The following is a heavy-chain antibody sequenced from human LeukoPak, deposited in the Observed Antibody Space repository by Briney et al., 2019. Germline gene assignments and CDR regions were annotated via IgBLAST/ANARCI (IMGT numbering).Heavy chain of an antibody. J-gene: IGHJ4*02. V-gene: IGHV1-8*01. CDR2: MNPNSGNT. CDR3: ARGSYGSSWGVTGY. D-gene: IGHD1-26*01. Sequence: ASVKVSCKASGYTFTSYDISWVRQATGQGLEWMGWMNPNSGNTGYEQRFQGRVTMTRNTSISTAYMELSSLRSEDTAVYYCARGSYGSSWGVTGYWGQGTLVTVSS. CDR1: GYTFTSYD.